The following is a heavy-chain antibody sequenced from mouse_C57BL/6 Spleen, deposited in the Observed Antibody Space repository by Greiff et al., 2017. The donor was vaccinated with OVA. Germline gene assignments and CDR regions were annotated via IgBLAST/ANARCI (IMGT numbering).Heavy chain of an antibody. J-gene: IGHJ1*03. Sequence: QLKQSGPELVKPGASVKISCKASGYSFTDYNMNWVKQSHGKSLEWIGVINPNYGTTSYNQKFKGKGTLTVDQSSSTAYMQLNSLTSEDSAVYYCARFGITTVVDWYFDVWGTGTTVTVSS. D-gene: IGHD1-1*01. CDR1: GYSFTDYN. CDR3: ARFGITTVVDWYFDV. V-gene: IGHV1-39*01. CDR2: INPNYGTT.